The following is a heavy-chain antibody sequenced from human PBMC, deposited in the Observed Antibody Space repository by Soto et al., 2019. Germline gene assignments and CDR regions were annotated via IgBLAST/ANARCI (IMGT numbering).Heavy chain of an antibody. Sequence: QVQLVESGGGVVQPGTSLRLSCEASGFTFSGFGMHWVRQAPGKGLEWVAVIWYDGSKKYYADCVKGRFTIPRDNSKNALVLQRISLRAEYTAVGSCARGRGGSYGGNSVDFEIWGQGTVVTVSS. CDR1: GFTFSGFG. J-gene: IGHJ3*02. V-gene: IGHV3-33*01. CDR3: ARGRGGSYGGNSVDFEI. CDR2: IWYDGSKK. D-gene: IGHD4-17*01.